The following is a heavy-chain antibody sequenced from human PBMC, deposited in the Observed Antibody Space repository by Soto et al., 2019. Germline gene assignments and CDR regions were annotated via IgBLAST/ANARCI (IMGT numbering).Heavy chain of an antibody. CDR3: ARGXGHRPTRGIHFHYGMDV. CDR1: GFTFSHYW. J-gene: IGHJ6*02. V-gene: IGHV3-74*01. Sequence: GGSLRLSCVASGFTFSHYWMHWVRQVPGKGLEWLSRIDDDGDSISYVDSVKGRFAISRDNEKNTLFLEMNTLRDEDTAVYYCARGXGHRPTRGIHFHYGMDVWGRGTTVTVSS. D-gene: IGHD2-2*01. CDR2: IDDDGDSI.